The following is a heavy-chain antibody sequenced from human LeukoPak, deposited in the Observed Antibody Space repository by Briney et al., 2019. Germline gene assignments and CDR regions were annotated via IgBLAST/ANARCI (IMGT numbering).Heavy chain of an antibody. V-gene: IGHV1-46*01. J-gene: IGHJ5*02. CDR1: GYTFTSYY. CDR3: ARDPLYDSSGYYYELDP. CDR2: INPSGGST. Sequence: VASVKVSCKASGYTFTSYYMHWVRQAPGQGLEWMGIINPSGGSTSYAQKFQGRVTMTRDMSTSTVYMELSSLRSEDTAVYYCARDPLYDSSGYYYELDPWGQGTLVTVSS. D-gene: IGHD3-22*01.